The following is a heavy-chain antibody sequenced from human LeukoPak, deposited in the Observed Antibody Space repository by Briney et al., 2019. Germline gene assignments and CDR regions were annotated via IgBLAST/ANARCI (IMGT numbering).Heavy chain of an antibody. CDR3: ARVGRKYSSGWSYFDY. V-gene: IGHV4-34*01. D-gene: IGHD6-19*01. CDR2: INHIGRT. Sequence: SETLSLTRAVYGGSFSGYYRSWIRQPPQKGLGWIGEINHIGRTHYNPPLPSRVTILVDTSKNQFSLKLSSVTAADTAVYYCARVGRKYSSGWSYFDYWGQGTLVTVSS. J-gene: IGHJ4*02. CDR1: GGSFSGYY.